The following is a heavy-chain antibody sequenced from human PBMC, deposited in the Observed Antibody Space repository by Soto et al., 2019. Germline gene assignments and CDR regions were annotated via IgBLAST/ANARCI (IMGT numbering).Heavy chain of an antibody. CDR2: ISPK. CDR3: AGDDAFANENDFDL. CDR1: GFSFRTYG. J-gene: IGHJ3*01. V-gene: IGHV3-33*01. Sequence: QVQLVESGGGLVQPGTSLRLSCAVSGFSFRTYGFHWVRQPPGKGLQWVAVISPKGHSDSVEGRFTISRDNSKDTSYLHMNNWRAEDTAVYYCAGDDAFANENDFDLWGQGAMVTVSS. D-gene: IGHD2-21*01.